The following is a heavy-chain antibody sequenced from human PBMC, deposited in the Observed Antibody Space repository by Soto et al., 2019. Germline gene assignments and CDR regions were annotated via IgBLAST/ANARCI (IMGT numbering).Heavy chain of an antibody. V-gene: IGHV3-33*01. Sequence: GGSLRLSCAASGFTFSSYGMHWVRRAPGKGLEWVAVIWYDGSNKYYADSVKGRFTISRDNSKNTLYLQMNSLRAEDTAVYYYASDYCGAGVDLDFWGQGSLVTVSS. CDR2: IWYDGSNK. CDR1: GFTFSSYG. CDR3: ASDYCGAGVDLDF. D-gene: IGHD4-17*01. J-gene: IGHJ4*02.